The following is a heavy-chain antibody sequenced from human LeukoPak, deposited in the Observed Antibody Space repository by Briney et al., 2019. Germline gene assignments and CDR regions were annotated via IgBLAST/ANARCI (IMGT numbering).Heavy chain of an antibody. CDR3: ATLFGGNYFDY. Sequence: PSETLSLTCTVSGGSISSYYWSWIRQPPGKGLEWIGYIYYSGSTNYNPSLKSRVTISVDTSKNQFSLKLSSVTAADTAVYYCATLFGGNYFDYWGQGTLVTVSS. V-gene: IGHV4-59*01. CDR2: IYYSGST. D-gene: IGHD3-10*01. CDR1: GGSISSYY. J-gene: IGHJ4*02.